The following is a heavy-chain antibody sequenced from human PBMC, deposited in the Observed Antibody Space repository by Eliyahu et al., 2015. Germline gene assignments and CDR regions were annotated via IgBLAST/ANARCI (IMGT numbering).Heavy chain of an antibody. CDR3: AKGSTFGENIVEYYFEY. J-gene: IGHJ4*02. Sequence: EVQILESGGGFVQPGGSLRLSXAASGFTXNVYAMSWVRQAPGKGLEWVSTIXNIAGSTYYADSVKXRFTISRDNSKNTVYLQXNSLRADDTAVYYCAKGSTFGENIVEYYFEYWGQGTLVTVSS. V-gene: IGHV3-23*01. CDR1: GFTXNVYA. CDR2: IXNIAGST. D-gene: IGHD3-16*02.